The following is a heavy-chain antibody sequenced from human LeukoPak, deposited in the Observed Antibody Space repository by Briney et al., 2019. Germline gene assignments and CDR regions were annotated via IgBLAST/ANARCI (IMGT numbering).Heavy chain of an antibody. CDR1: GYTFTGYY. CDR3: ARPGYSSSWSFDY. CDR2: INPNSGGT. Sequence: ASVTVSCKASGYTFTGYYMHWVRQAPGQGLEGMGWINPNSGGTNYAQKFQGRVTITRDTSISTAYMELSRLRSDDTAVYYCARPGYSSSWSFDYWGQGTLVTVSS. D-gene: IGHD6-13*01. V-gene: IGHV1-2*02. J-gene: IGHJ4*02.